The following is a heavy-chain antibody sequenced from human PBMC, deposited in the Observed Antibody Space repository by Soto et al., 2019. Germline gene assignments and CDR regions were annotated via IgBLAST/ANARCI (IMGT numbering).Heavy chain of an antibody. CDR3: AHKGWWYGMDV. V-gene: IGHV2-5*02. J-gene: IGHJ6*02. Sequence: QITLKESGPTLVKPTQTLTLTCTFSGFSLSTSGVGVGWIRQPPGKALEWLALIYWDDDKRYSPSLKSRLTIPKDTSKNQAVLTMTTMDPVDTATDYCAHKGWWYGMDVWGQGTTVTVSS. CDR1: GFSLSTSGVG. D-gene: IGHD2-8*02. CDR2: IYWDDDK.